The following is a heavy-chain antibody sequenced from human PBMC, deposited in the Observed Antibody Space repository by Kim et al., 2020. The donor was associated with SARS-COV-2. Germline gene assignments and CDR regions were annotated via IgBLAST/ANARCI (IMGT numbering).Heavy chain of an antibody. CDR2: IIPILGIA. Sequence: SVKVSCKASGGTFSSYTISWVRQAPGQGLEWMGRIIPILGIANYAQKFQGRVTITADKSTSTAYMELSSLRSEDTAVYYCARDLGSSGWYGGFDPWGQGTLVTVSS. V-gene: IGHV1-69*04. CDR3: ARDLGSSGWYGGFDP. D-gene: IGHD6-19*01. CDR1: GGTFSSYT. J-gene: IGHJ5*02.